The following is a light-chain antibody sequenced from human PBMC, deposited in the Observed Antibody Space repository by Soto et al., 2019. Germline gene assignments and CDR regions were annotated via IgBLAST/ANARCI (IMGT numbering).Light chain of an antibody. CDR3: QSYDISLHNYV. CDR2: GDN. Sequence: QSVLAQPPSVSGAPGQRVSISCPGSTSNIGAPYDVHWYQPLPGTAPKLLIYGDNNRPSGVPDRFSGSKSGTSASLAITRLQAEDEAYYYCQSYDISLHNYVFGTGTKVTVL. J-gene: IGLJ1*01. CDR1: TSNIGAPYD. V-gene: IGLV1-40*01.